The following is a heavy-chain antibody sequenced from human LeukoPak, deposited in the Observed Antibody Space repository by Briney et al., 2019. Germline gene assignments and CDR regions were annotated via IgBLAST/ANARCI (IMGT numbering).Heavy chain of an antibody. CDR1: GESFSGYY. D-gene: IGHD2-15*01. CDR2: INHSGST. CDR3: ARGGGRDFDY. V-gene: IGHV4-34*01. Sequence: SETLSLTCAVYGESFSGYYWSWIRQPPGKGLEWIGDINHSGSTNYNPSLKSRVSISVDTSKNQFSLNLNSVTAADTAVYYCARGGGRDFDYWGQGTLVTVSS. J-gene: IGHJ4*02.